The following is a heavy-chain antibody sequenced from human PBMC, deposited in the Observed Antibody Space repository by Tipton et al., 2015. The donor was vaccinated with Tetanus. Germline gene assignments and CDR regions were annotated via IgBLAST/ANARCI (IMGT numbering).Heavy chain of an antibody. V-gene: IGHV4-39*01. CDR1: GVSIRSSTYF. Sequence: TLSLTCAVSGVSIRSSTYFWGWIRQPPGKGLEWIGHIFYTGSSHYNPSFESRVTISVDTSKNQFSLNMSSVTAADTAVYYCAILPKHWLAPRGAPWGQGILVTVSS. CDR2: IFYTGSS. CDR3: AILPKHWLAPRGAP. J-gene: IGHJ5*02. D-gene: IGHD6-19*01.